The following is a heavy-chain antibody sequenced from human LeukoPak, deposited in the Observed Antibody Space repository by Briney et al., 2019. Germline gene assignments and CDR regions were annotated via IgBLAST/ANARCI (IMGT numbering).Heavy chain of an antibody. D-gene: IGHD3-3*01. V-gene: IGHV4-39*07. CDR1: GVSISSSIYY. CDR3: ARSGGPDYDFWSGYLSDFQH. J-gene: IGHJ1*01. CDR2: IYDSGST. Sequence: SETLSLTCTVSGVSISSSIYYWGWIRQPPGKGLEWIGIIYDSGSTYYNPSLKSRDTISVDTSKNQLSLRLSSVTAADTAVYYCARSGGPDYDFWSGYLSDFQHWGQGTLVTVSS.